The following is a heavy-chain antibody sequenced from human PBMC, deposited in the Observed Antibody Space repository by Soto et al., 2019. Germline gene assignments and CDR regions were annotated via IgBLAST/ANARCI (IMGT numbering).Heavy chain of an antibody. V-gene: IGHV1-69*02. D-gene: IGHD4-17*01. Sequence: SFKASGGTFSSYTISWVRQAPGPGLEWMGRIIPILGIANYAQKFQGRVTITADKSTSTAYMELSSLRSEDTAVYYCARGVGATVTTWDAFDIWGQGTMVTVSS. CDR3: ARGVGATVTTWDAFDI. J-gene: IGHJ3*02. CDR2: IIPILGIA. CDR1: GGTFSSYT.